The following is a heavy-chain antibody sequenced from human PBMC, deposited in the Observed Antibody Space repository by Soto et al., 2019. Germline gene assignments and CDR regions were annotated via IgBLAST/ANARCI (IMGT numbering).Heavy chain of an antibody. Sequence: QITLKESGPTLVRPTQTLTLTCTYSGFSLSTSGMGVAWIRQPPGKALEWLALLYWDDDKHYNPSLKNRLTINKDTSKNQVLLTMTNMDPVDTATYYCAHRRFRGDFDYWGRGTLVTVSS. D-gene: IGHD2-21*01. CDR1: GFSLSTSGMG. CDR3: AHRRFRGDFDY. CDR2: LYWDDDK. J-gene: IGHJ4*02. V-gene: IGHV2-5*02.